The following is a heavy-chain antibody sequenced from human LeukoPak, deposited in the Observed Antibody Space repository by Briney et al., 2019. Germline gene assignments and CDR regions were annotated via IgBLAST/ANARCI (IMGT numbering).Heavy chain of an antibody. CDR3: ARGPSTTVTTSFWRY. Sequence: ASVKVSCKASGYTFTGYAMHWVRQAPGQRLEWMGWINAGNGNTKYSQKFQGRVTITRDTSASTAYMELSSLRSEDTAVYYCARGPSTTVTTSFWRYWGQGTLVTVSS. CDR1: GYTFTGYA. J-gene: IGHJ4*02. D-gene: IGHD4-17*01. V-gene: IGHV1-3*01. CDR2: INAGNGNT.